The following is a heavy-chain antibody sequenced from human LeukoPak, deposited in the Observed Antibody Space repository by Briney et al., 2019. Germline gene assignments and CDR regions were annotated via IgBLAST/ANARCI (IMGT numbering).Heavy chain of an antibody. J-gene: IGHJ5*02. CDR3: ARASPLGLNWFDP. CDR1: GGSFSGYY. Sequence: PSETLSLTCAVYGGSFSGYYWSWLRQPPGKGPEWIGEINHSGSTNYNPSLKSRITISVDTSKNQFSLKLSSVTAADTAVYYCARASPLGLNWFDPWGQGTLVTVSS. V-gene: IGHV4-34*01. D-gene: IGHD3/OR15-3a*01. CDR2: INHSGST.